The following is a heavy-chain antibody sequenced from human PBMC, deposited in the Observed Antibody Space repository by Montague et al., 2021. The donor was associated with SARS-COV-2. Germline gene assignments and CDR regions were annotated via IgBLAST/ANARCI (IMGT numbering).Heavy chain of an antibody. V-gene: IGHV4-39*01. Sequence: SETLSLTCSVSGDSIRSSGYYWGWLRQPPGNVLEWIGTVYYSGSTNYNPSLKSRVTMPVDTSKNQFSLELRSVTAADTAVYYCARLGFVELWLNLGWFDHWGQGTLVTVSS. CDR1: GDSIRSSGYY. CDR2: VYYSGST. D-gene: IGHD3-16*02. J-gene: IGHJ5*02. CDR3: ARLGFVELWLNLGWFDH.